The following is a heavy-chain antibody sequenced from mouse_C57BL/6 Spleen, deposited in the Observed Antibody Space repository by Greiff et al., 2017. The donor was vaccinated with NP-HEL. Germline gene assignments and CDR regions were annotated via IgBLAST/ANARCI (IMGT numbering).Heavy chain of an antibody. J-gene: IGHJ1*03. CDR1: GYAFSSYW. CDR2: IYPGDGDT. D-gene: IGHD1-1*01. V-gene: IGHV1-80*01. CDR3: ARRGTTVDWYFDV. Sequence: LQESGAELVKPGASVKISCKASGYAFSSYWMNWVKQRPGKGLEWIGQIYPGDGDTNYNGKFKGKATLTADKSSSTAYMQLSSLTSEDSAVYFCARRGTTVDWYFDVWGTGTTVTVSS.